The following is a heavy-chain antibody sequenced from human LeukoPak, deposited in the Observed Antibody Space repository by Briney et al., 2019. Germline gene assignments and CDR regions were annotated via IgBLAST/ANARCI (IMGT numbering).Heavy chain of an antibody. CDR3: ARDEELEFDY. V-gene: IGHV1-69*05. CDR2: IIPIFGTA. J-gene: IGHJ4*02. D-gene: IGHD1-1*01. CDR1: GGTFSSYA. Sequence: SVKVSXKASGGTFSSYAISWVRQAPGQGLEWMGRIIPIFGTANYAQKFQGRVTITTDESTSTAYMELSSLRSEDTAVYYCARDEELEFDYWGQGTLVTVSS.